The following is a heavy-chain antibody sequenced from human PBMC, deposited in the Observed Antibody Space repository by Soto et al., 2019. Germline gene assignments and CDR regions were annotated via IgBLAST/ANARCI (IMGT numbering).Heavy chain of an antibody. Sequence: QVQLVQSGAEVKKPGSSVKVSCKAPGGTFSSYAISWVRQAPGQGLEWMGGIIPIFGTANYAQKFQGRVTSTADESTSTGYMELSSMISEDTAVYYCARSQGGSSSLDIYYYYYYGMDVWGQGTTVTVSS. CDR2: IIPIFGTA. D-gene: IGHD2-15*01. CDR1: GGTFSSYA. J-gene: IGHJ6*02. CDR3: ARSQGGSSSLDIYYYYYYGMDV. V-gene: IGHV1-69*01.